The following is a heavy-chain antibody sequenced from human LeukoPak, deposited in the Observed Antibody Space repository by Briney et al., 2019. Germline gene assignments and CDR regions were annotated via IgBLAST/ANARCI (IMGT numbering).Heavy chain of an antibody. CDR3: ARGYYGSGSYYKGNYFDY. D-gene: IGHD3-10*01. J-gene: IGHJ4*02. V-gene: IGHV4-38-2*01. CDR1: RYSISSGYN. Sequence: SETLSLTCAASRYSISSGYNWGWLRLSPERVLELIRSISHSGSTYYNASVKSRVTISVDTSKNEFSLNLSSVTAADTAVYYCARGYYGSGSYYKGNYFDYWGRGTLVTVSS. CDR2: ISHSGST.